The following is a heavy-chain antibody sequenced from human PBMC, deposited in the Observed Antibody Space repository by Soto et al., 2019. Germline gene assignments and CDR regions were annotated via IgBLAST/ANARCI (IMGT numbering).Heavy chain of an antibody. D-gene: IGHD2-2*01. CDR1: GFTFLSSG. CDR3: AIMYPAGSYYGMDG. J-gene: IGHJ6*02. V-gene: IGHV3-33*07. Sequence: GESLRHSCVASGFTFLSSGMYWVRQAPGKGLECVAVIWYDGSNKDYGDSVKGRFTISRDNPKHTLYLQMNSLRAEDTAVYYCAIMYPAGSYYGMDGCGRGTKVTVSS. CDR2: IWYDGSNK.